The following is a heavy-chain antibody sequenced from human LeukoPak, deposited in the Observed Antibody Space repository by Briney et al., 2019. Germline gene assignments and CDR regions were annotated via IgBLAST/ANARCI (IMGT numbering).Heavy chain of an antibody. D-gene: IGHD6-13*01. CDR1: GFSLRTSGVG. CDR2: IYWNDDK. CDR3: AHTSNSHYSSSWYRGDAFDI. Sequence: SGPTLVNPTQTLTLTCTFSGFSLRTSGVGVGWIRQPPGKALEWLALIYWNDDKRYSPSLKSRLTITKDTSKNQVVLTMTNMDPVDTATYYCAHTSNSHYSSSWYRGDAFDIWGQGTMVTVST. V-gene: IGHV2-5*01. J-gene: IGHJ3*02.